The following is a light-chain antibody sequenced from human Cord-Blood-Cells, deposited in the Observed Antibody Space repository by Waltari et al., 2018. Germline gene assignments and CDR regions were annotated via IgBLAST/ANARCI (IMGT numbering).Light chain of an antibody. J-gene: IGLJ2*01. Sequence: QSALTQPAPVSGSPGKSITIACTGTSSDVGSYNLVSWYQQHPGKAPKLMIYEGSKRPSGVSNRFSGSKSGNTASLTISGLQAEDEADYYCCSYAGSSTVFGGGTKLTVL. CDR3: CSYAGSSTV. CDR2: EGS. V-gene: IGLV2-23*01. CDR1: SSDVGSYNL.